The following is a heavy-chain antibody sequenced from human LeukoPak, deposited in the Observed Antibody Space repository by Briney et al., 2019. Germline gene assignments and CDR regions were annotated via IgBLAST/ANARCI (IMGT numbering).Heavy chain of an antibody. V-gene: IGHV3-23*01. CDR1: GFSFGTYA. CDR2: ISGSGGST. J-gene: IGHJ6*03. CDR3: ARDASVGQRYYSGPIRRGIDYYYYYMDV. Sequence: GGSLRLSCAASGFSFGTYAMSWVRQAPGKGLEWVSAISGSGGSTYYADSVKGRFTISRDNSKSTLYLQMNSLRAEDTAVYYCARDASVGQRYYSGPIRRGIDYYYYYMDVWGKGTTVTISS. D-gene: IGHD3-10*01.